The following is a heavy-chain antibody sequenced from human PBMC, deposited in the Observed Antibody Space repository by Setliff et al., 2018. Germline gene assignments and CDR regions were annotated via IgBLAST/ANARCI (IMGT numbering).Heavy chain of an antibody. CDR3: ARDVFPYHYEGAFDI. CDR2: INPSSGRT. J-gene: IGHJ3*02. CDR1: GYTFTSHY. D-gene: IGHD3-22*01. Sequence: ASVKVSCKASGYTFTSHYMHWVRQAPGLGLEWMGTINPSSGRTSYAQKVQGRVTMTRVTSTSTVYMDMSSLRSEDTAVYYCARDVFPYHYEGAFDIWGQGTMVTVSS. V-gene: IGHV1-46*01.